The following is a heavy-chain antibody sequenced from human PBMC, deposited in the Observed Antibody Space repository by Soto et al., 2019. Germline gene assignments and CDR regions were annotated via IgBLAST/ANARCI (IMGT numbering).Heavy chain of an antibody. CDR3: ARGRSYYYYGMDV. V-gene: IGHV4-34*01. CDR1: GGSFSGYY. CDR2: INHSGST. D-gene: IGHD6-6*01. Sequence: SETLSLTCAVYGGSFSGYYWSWIRQPPGKGLEWIGEINHSGSTNYNPSLKSRVTISVDTSKNQFSLKLSSVTAADTAVYYCARGRSYYYYGMDVWGQGTTVTVSS. J-gene: IGHJ6*02.